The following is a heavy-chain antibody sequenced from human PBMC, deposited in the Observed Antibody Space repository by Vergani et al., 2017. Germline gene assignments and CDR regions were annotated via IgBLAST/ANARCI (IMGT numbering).Heavy chain of an antibody. CDR2: ISYDGSNK. D-gene: IGHD3-10*01. Sequence: QVQLVESGGGVVQPGRSLRLSCAASGFTFSSYGMHWVRQAPGKGLEWVAVISYDGSNKYYADSVKGRFTISRDNSKNTLYLQMNSLRAEDTAVYYCARDRGYVRYWGQGTLVTVSS. V-gene: IGHV3-30*03. J-gene: IGHJ4*02. CDR3: ARDRGYVRY. CDR1: GFTFSSYG.